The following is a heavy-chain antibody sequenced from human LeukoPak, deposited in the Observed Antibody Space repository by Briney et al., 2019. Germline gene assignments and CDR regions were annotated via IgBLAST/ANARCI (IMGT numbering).Heavy chain of an antibody. Sequence: GASVKVSCKASGYTFTSYGISWVRQAPGQGLEWMGRISAYNGNTNYAQKLQGRVTMTTDTSTSTAYMELRSLRSDDTAVYYCARVNYDFWSVPYYFDYWGQGTLVTVSS. CDR3: ARVNYDFWSVPYYFDY. CDR2: ISAYNGNT. J-gene: IGHJ4*02. CDR1: GYTFTSYG. V-gene: IGHV1-18*01. D-gene: IGHD3-3*01.